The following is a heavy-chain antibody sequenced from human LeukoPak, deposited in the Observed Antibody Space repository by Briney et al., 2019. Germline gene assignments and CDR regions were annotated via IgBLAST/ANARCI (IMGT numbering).Heavy chain of an antibody. CDR1: GYTFTSCY. D-gene: IGHD3-10*01. V-gene: IGHV1-46*03. CDR3: ARRRRGIDENYYFDY. Sequence: GASVKVSCKASGYTFTSCYMHWVRQAPGQGLEWMGIINPSGGSTSYAQKFQGRVTMTRDTSTSTVYMELSSLRSEDTAVYYCARRRRGIDENYYFDYWGQGTLVTVSS. J-gene: IGHJ4*02. CDR2: INPSGGST.